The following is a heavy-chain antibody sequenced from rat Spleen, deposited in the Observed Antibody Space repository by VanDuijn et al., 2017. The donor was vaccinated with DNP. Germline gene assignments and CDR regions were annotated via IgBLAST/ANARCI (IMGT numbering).Heavy chain of an antibody. Sequence: QVQLKESGPGLVQPSQTLSLTCTVSGFSLTSYGVVWVRQPPGKGLEWIAAIWGGGSTDYNSALKSRPRISRDTSKSQVLLEMNSLQTEDTAMYFCARWHLYLSYFDYWGQGVMVTVSS. J-gene: IGHJ2*01. CDR2: IWGGGST. D-gene: IGHD1-2*01. CDR3: ARWHLYLSYFDY. CDR1: GFSLTSYG. V-gene: IGHV2-16*01.